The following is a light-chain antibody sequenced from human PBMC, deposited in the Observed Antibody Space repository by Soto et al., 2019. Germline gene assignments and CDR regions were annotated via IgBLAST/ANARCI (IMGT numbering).Light chain of an antibody. V-gene: IGKV3-15*01. Sequence: EIVLAQSPATLSLSPGERATLSCRASQSVSSYLAWYQQKHGQAPSLLIYGASTRATGIAARFSGSASGTELTITISSLQSEDCEVYYCQQYNNWPRTFGQGTKVDIK. CDR2: GAS. J-gene: IGKJ1*01. CDR1: QSVSSY. CDR3: QQYNNWPRT.